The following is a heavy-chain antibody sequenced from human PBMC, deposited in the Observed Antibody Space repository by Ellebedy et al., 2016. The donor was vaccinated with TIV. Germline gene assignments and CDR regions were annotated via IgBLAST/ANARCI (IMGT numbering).Heavy chain of an antibody. Sequence: ASVKVSCXVSGYTLTELSMHWVRQAPGKGLEWMGGFDPEDGETIYAQKFQGRVTMTEDTSTDTAYMELSSLRSEDTAVYYCARASVAATTTTLGAEFDYWGQGTLVTVSS. J-gene: IGHJ4*02. CDR3: ARASVAATTTTLGAEFDY. CDR1: GYTLTELS. D-gene: IGHD2-15*01. V-gene: IGHV1-24*01. CDR2: FDPEDGET.